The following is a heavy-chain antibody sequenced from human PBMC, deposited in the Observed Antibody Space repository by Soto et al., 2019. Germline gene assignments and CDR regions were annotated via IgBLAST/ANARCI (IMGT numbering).Heavy chain of an antibody. CDR3: ARDGSLYDSSAYYFLY. V-gene: IGHV1-69*13. J-gene: IGHJ4*02. CDR2: ITPMFGKP. Sequence: ASVKVSFRGSRGTFSGYTSNWVRQAPGQGLEWMGGITPMFGKPNYAQKFQGRVTITADESTSTGYMELRSLRSDDTAVYYCARDGSLYDSSAYYFLYWGQGTLVTVFS. D-gene: IGHD3-22*01. CDR1: RGTFSGYT.